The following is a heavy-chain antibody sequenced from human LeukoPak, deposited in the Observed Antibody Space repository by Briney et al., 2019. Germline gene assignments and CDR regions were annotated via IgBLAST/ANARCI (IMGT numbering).Heavy chain of an antibody. Sequence: PGGSLRLSCAASGITFNSYAMNWVRQAPGKGLEWVSGISGSGVSTNYADSVKGRFTISRDNSKNTLYLQMDSLRVEDTAIYYYAKAGGYSSGWWGDYWGQGTLVTVSS. D-gene: IGHD6-19*01. CDR2: ISGSGVST. J-gene: IGHJ4*02. V-gene: IGHV3-23*01. CDR1: GITFNSYA. CDR3: AKAGGYSSGWWGDY.